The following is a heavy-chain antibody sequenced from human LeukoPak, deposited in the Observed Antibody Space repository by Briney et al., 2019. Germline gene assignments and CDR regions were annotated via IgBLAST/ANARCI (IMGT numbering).Heavy chain of an antibody. Sequence: PSETLSLTCAVYGGSFSGYYWSWIRQPPGKGLEWIGEINHSGSTNYNPSLKSRVTISVDTSKNQFSLKLSSVTAADTAVYYCARAPPLERRAYFDCWGQGTLVTVSS. CDR2: INHSGST. CDR3: ARAPPLERRAYFDC. V-gene: IGHV4-34*01. D-gene: IGHD1-1*01. J-gene: IGHJ4*02. CDR1: GGSFSGYY.